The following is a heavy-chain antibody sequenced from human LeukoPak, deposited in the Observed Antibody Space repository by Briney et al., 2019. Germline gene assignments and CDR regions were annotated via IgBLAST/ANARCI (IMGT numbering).Heavy chain of an antibody. CDR2: ISSSSSYI. D-gene: IGHD2-8*01. CDR1: GFTFSSYS. J-gene: IGHJ5*02. Sequence: GGSLRLSCAASGFTFSSYSMNWVRQAPGKGLEWVSSISSSSSYIYYADSVKGRFTISRDNAKNSLYLQMNSLRAEDTAVYSCASGLNLMVYATSTGFDPWGQGTLVTVSS. V-gene: IGHV3-21*01. CDR3: ASGLNLMVYATSTGFDP.